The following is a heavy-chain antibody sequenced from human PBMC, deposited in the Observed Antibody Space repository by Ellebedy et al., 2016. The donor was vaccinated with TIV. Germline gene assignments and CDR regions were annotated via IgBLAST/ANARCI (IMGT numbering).Heavy chain of an antibody. CDR2: FSATDGST. CDR3: AKSLIAAAGTGAFDI. V-gene: IGHV3-23*01. D-gene: IGHD6-13*01. CDR1: GFTFSTYA. Sequence: GESLKISCAASGFTFSTYAMSWVRRAPGKGLDWVSGFSATDGSTQYADSVKGRFTISRDNSKSMLYLKMDSLRAEDTAIYYCAKSLIAAAGTGAFDIWGQGTMVTVSS. J-gene: IGHJ3*02.